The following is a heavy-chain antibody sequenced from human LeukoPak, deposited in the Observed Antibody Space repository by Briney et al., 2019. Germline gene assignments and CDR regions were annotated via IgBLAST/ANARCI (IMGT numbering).Heavy chain of an antibody. J-gene: IGHJ4*02. Sequence: GSLRLSCAASGFTFSTYSMNWVRQAPGKGLEWVSYISSSSSTIYYADSVEGRFTISRDNAKNSLYLQMNSLRAEDTAVYYCARGSTYYDSSGQVPFDYWGQGTLVTVSS. D-gene: IGHD3-22*01. CDR3: ARGSTYYDSSGQVPFDY. CDR2: ISSSSSTI. V-gene: IGHV3-48*01. CDR1: GFTFSTYS.